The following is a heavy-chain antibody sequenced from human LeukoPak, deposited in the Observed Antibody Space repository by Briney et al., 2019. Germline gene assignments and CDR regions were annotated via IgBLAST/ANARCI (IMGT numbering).Heavy chain of an antibody. D-gene: IGHD2-2*03. CDR1: GFIFNNYA. V-gene: IGHV3-9*01. J-gene: IGHJ4*02. CDR3: AKGLDSVDPPDY. CDR2: ISWNSGSI. Sequence: GGSLRLSCAGSGFIFNNYAMHWVRQPPGKGLEWVSGISWNSGSIDYADSVKGRFTISRDNAKNSLYLQMNSLRAEDTAVYYCAKGLDSVDPPDYWGQGTLVTVSS.